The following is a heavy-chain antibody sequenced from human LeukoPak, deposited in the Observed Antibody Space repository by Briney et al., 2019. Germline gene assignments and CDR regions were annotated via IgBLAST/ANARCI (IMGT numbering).Heavy chain of an antibody. Sequence: PSQTLSLTCTVSGGSISSGSYYWSWIRKPAGKGLEWIGRIYTSGSTNYNPSLKSRVTISVDTSKNQFSLKLSSVTAADTAVYYCARDRYDSKRYYYYMDVWGKGTTVTVSS. V-gene: IGHV4-61*02. CDR3: ARDRYDSKRYYYYMDV. D-gene: IGHD3-3*01. J-gene: IGHJ6*03. CDR1: GGSISSGSYY. CDR2: IYTSGST.